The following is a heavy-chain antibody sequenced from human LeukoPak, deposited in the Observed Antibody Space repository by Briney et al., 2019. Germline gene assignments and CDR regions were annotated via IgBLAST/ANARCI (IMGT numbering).Heavy chain of an antibody. CDR3: ARGEGYFQH. CDR2: ISSTSNYI. CDR1: GFTFSAYS. V-gene: IGHV3-21*01. J-gene: IGHJ1*01. Sequence: GGSLRLSCAASGFTFSAYSMNWVRQAPGKGLEWVSSISSTSNYIYYADSVKGRFTISRDKTKNSLYLQMNSLRAEDTAVYYCARGEGYFQHWGQGTLVTVSS.